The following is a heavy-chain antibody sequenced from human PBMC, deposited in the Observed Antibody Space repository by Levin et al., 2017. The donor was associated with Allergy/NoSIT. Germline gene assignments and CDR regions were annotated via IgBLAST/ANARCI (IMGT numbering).Heavy chain of an antibody. V-gene: IGHV3-64*01. J-gene: IGHJ4*02. CDR1: GFIFSSHD. CDR2: ITSNGVST. D-gene: IGHD2-15*01. CDR3: AREHLGYCSGGSCDYLDY. Sequence: GESLKISCAASGFIFSSHDMHWVRQAPGKGLEYVSAITSNGVSTYYANSVKGRFTISRDNSKNTLYLQMGSLRAEDMAVYYCAREHLGYCSGGSCDYLDYWGQGTLVTVSS.